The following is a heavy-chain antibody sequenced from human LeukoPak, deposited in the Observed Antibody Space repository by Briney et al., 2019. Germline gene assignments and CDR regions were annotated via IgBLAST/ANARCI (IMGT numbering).Heavy chain of an antibody. CDR3: ARHPSVSPLLPAATPFDIDY. V-gene: IGHV4-39*01. J-gene: IGHJ4*02. Sequence: PSETLSLTCTVSGGSISSSSYYWGWIRQPPGKRLEWIGSIYYSGSTYYNPSLKSRVTISVDTSKNQFSLKLSSVTAADTAVYYCARHPSVSPLLPAATPFDIDYWGQGTLVTVSS. CDR2: IYYSGST. CDR1: GGSISSSSYY. D-gene: IGHD2-2*01.